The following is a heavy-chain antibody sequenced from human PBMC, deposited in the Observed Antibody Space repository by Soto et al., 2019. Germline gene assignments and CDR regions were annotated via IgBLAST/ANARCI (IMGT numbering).Heavy chain of an antibody. D-gene: IGHD3-22*01. Sequence: SEPLSLPCTVSGDSVRSGIYYWSWIRQPPGKRLELIGFIDYSGSTNHNPSLKSRVTISIDTSKNQFSLKLKSVTAADTAVYYCARVGYHSSDYLSKWFDPWGQGTLVTVSS. CDR1: GDSVRSGIYY. CDR3: ARVGYHSSDYLSKWFDP. CDR2: IDYSGST. J-gene: IGHJ5*02. V-gene: IGHV4-61*01.